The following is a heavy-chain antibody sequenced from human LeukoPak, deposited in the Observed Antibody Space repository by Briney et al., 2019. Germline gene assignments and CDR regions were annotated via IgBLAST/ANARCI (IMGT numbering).Heavy chain of an antibody. CDR1: GYTFTDYF. J-gene: IGHJ4*02. Sequence: ASVKVSCKASGYTFTDYFMHWVRQAPGHGLEWMGRIIPLLGVANYAQKFQGRVTIIAEKSTSTVYMQLTSLRSEDTAIYYCARGDADSAYAAGDFWGQGTLVTVSS. CDR3: ARGDADSAYAAGDF. D-gene: IGHD5-12*01. V-gene: IGHV1-69*04. CDR2: IIPLLGVA.